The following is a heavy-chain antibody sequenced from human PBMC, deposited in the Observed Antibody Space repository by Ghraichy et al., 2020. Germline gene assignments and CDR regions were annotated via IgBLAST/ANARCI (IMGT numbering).Heavy chain of an antibody. Sequence: GGSLRLSCAASGFTFGSNAMSWVRQAPGKGLEWVSTISGSGGNRHYADSVKGRFTVSRDNSKNTLYLQMNSLRPEDTAVYYCTKDASVTGSSCRFDYWGQGTLVTVSS. J-gene: IGHJ4*02. V-gene: IGHV3-23*01. CDR1: GFTFGSNA. D-gene: IGHD7-27*01. CDR3: TKDASVTGSSCRFDY. CDR2: ISGSGGNR.